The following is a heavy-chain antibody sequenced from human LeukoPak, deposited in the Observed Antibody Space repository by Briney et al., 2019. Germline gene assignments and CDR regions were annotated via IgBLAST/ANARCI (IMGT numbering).Heavy chain of an antibody. V-gene: IGHV4-59*01. CDR3: ARGSERGYYYYYGMDV. CDR2: LYYSGST. Sequence: SETLSLNCTVSGGSINCYHWSWIRQPPGKGLEGIGYLYYSGSTNYNPSLKSRVTISVDTSKNQFSLKLSSVTAADTAVYYCARGSERGYYYYYGMDVWGKGTTVTVSS. D-gene: IGHD3-10*01. CDR1: GGSINCYH. J-gene: IGHJ6*04.